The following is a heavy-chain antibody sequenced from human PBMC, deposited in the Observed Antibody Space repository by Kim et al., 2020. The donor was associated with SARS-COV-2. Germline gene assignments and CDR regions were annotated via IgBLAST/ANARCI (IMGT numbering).Heavy chain of an antibody. Sequence: GGSLRLSCAASGFTFSSYWMSWVRQAPGKGLEWVANIKQDGSEKYYVDSVKGRFTISRDNAKNSLYLQMNSLRAEDTAVYYCARVCDIVVVVAATGGMDVWGQGTTVTVSS. CDR3: ARVCDIVVVVAATGGMDV. D-gene: IGHD2-15*01. J-gene: IGHJ6*02. CDR1: GFTFSSYW. V-gene: IGHV3-7*03. CDR2: IKQDGSEK.